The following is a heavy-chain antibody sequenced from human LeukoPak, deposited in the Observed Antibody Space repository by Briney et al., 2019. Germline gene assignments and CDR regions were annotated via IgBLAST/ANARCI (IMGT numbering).Heavy chain of an antibody. V-gene: IGHV3-9*01. D-gene: IGHD3-22*01. CDR1: GFTFDDYA. Sequence: GRSLRLSCAASGFTFDDYAMHWVRQAPGKGLEWVSGISWNSGSIGYADSVKGRFTISRDNAKNSLYLQMNSLRAEDTAVYYCAKVTYAMIVVEDAFDIWGQGTMVTVSS. CDR2: ISWNSGSI. J-gene: IGHJ3*02. CDR3: AKVTYAMIVVEDAFDI.